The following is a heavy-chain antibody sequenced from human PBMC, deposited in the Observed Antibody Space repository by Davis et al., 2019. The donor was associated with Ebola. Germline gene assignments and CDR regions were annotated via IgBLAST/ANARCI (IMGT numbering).Heavy chain of an antibody. CDR3: TSGITGTRGDY. V-gene: IGHV3-30*03. J-gene: IGHJ4*02. CDR2: ISYDGSNK. D-gene: IGHD1-20*01. CDR1: GFTVSSNY. Sequence: PGGSLRLSCAASGFTVSSNYMSWVRQAPGKGLEWVAVISYDGSNKYYADSVKGRFTISRDNSKNTLYLQMNSLKTEDTAVYYCTSGITGTRGDYWGQGTLVTVSS.